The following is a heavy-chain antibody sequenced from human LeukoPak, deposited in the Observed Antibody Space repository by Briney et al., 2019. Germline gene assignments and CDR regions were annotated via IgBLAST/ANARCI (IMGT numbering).Heavy chain of an antibody. V-gene: IGHV3-30*02. D-gene: IGHD2-2*01. Sequence: GGSLRLSCAASGFTFSSYGMHWVRQAPGKGLEWVAFIRYDGSNKYYADSVKGRFTISRDNSKNTLYLQMNSLRAKDTAVYYCANSLGYCSSTSCYDLFDYWGQGTLVTVSS. CDR3: ANSLGYCSSTSCYDLFDY. CDR2: IRYDGSNK. CDR1: GFTFSSYG. J-gene: IGHJ4*02.